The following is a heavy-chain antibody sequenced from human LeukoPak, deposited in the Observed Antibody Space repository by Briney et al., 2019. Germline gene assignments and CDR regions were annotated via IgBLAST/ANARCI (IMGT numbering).Heavy chain of an antibody. D-gene: IGHD6-19*01. CDR2: INPNSGGT. J-gene: IGHJ5*02. Sequence: ASVKVSCEASGYTFTGYYVHWVRQAPGQGLEWMGRINPNSGGTNYAQKFQGRVTMTRDTSISTAYMELSRLRSDDTAVYYCARSPRVTVAGTNWFDPWGQGTLVTVSS. V-gene: IGHV1-2*06. CDR1: GYTFTGYY. CDR3: ARSPRVTVAGTNWFDP.